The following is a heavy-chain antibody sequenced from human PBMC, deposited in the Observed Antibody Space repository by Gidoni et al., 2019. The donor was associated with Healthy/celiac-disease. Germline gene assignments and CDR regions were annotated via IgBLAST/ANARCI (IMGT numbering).Heavy chain of an antibody. CDR1: AFPFSRHS. V-gene: IGHV3-48*02. D-gene: IGHD3-3*01. J-gene: IGHJ6*02. CDR2: ISSSSSTI. Sequence: EVQLVESGGGLVQPGGSLRLSCAASAFPFSRHSLNWVSQAPGKGMEWVSYISSSSSTIYYADSVKGRFTISRDNAKNALYLQMNSLRDEDTAVYYCARDGLYYDFWSGSYGMDVWGQGTTVTVSS. CDR3: ARDGLYYDFWSGSYGMDV.